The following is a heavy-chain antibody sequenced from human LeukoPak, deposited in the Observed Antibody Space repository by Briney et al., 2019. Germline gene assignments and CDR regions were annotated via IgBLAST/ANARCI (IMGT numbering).Heavy chain of an antibody. CDR3: ARATRLWFGELPPDY. J-gene: IGHJ4*02. CDR2: INAGNGNT. V-gene: IGHV1-3*01. Sequence: GASVKVSCKASGYTFTSYAMHWVRQAPGQRLEWMGWINAGNGNTKYSQKFQGRVTITRDTSASTAYMELSSLRSEDTAVYYCARATRLWFGELPPDYWGQGTLVTVSS. CDR1: GYTFTSYA. D-gene: IGHD3-10*01.